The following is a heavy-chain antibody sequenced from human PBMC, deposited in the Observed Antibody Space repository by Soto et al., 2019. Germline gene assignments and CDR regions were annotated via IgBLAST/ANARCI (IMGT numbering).Heavy chain of an antibody. CDR1: GFTFSSYA. CDR3: AKGWPIFGVVITHFDY. CDR2: ISGSGGST. J-gene: IGHJ4*02. D-gene: IGHD3-3*01. V-gene: IGHV3-23*01. Sequence: GGSLRLSCAASGFTFSSYAMSWVRQAPGKGLEWVSAISGSGGSTYYADSVKGRLTISRDNSKNTLYLQMNSLRAEDTAVYYCAKGWPIFGVVITHFDYWGQGTLVTVSS.